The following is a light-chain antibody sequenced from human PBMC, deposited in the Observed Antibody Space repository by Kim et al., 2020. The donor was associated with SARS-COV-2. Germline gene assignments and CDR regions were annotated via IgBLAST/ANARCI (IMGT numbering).Light chain of an antibody. CDR3: QARDSSIWV. CDR1: KLGDKY. Sequence: SYELTQPPSVSVSPGQTASITCSGDKLGDKYACWYQQKPGQSPVLVIHQDSKRPSGIPERFSGSNSGNTTTLPISGTQAMDEADYYCQARDSSIWVFGGG. V-gene: IGLV3-1*01. CDR2: QDS. J-gene: IGLJ3*02.